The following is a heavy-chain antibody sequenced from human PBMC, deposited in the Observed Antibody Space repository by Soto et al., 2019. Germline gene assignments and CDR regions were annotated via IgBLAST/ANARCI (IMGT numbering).Heavy chain of an antibody. Sequence: ESCPTLVNPTETLTLTCPVSGFSLSNARMGVSWIRQPPGKALEWLAHIFSNDEKSYSTSLKGRLTISKDTSKSQVVLTMTNMDPVDTATYYCARIRGARGGVISTAYYYYGMDVWGQGTTVTVSS. J-gene: IGHJ6*02. CDR3: ARIRGARGGVISTAYYYYGMDV. D-gene: IGHD3-3*01. V-gene: IGHV2-26*01. CDR1: GFSLSNARMG. CDR2: IFSNDEK.